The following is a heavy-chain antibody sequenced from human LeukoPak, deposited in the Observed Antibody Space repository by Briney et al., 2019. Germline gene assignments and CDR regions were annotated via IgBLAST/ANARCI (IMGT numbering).Heavy chain of an antibody. CDR3: ASHVSYAFDI. CDR1: GGSISNYY. CDR2: IYYSGST. Sequence: SETLSLTCTVSGGSISNYYWSWIRQPPGKEREWIGYIYYSGSTNYNPSLKSRVTISVDTSKNQFSLKLSSVTAADTAVYYCASHVSYAFDIWGQGTMVTVSS. V-gene: IGHV4-59*01. J-gene: IGHJ3*02.